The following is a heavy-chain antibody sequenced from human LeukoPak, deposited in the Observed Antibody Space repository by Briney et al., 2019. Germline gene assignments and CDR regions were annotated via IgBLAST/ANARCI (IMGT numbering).Heavy chain of an antibody. V-gene: IGHV3-23*01. CDR1: GFTFSNYA. J-gene: IGHJ4*02. CDR2: ITGGGINA. D-gene: IGHD3-9*01. CDR3: VIWGDYDVLTGYYVPDY. Sequence: PGGSLRLSCVASGFTFSNYAMSWVRQAPGKGLEWVSAITGGGINAYYADSMKGRFTISRDNSKNTVFLQMNSLRHGDTAIYYCVIWGDYDVLTGYYVPDYWGQGTLVTVSS.